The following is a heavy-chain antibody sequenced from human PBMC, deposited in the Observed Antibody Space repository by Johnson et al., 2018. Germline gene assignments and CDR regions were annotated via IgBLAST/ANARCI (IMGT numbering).Heavy chain of an antibody. V-gene: IGHV1-8*01. Sequence: VQLVESGTEVKKPGASVKVSCKASGYTFSRYDIHWERQATGQGLEWMGWMNPHSGNTEYAQKFQGRVTMTRNASISTAYLELYSRRSEEPAVYYCAGDAGVSGYTQSFSLYGMDVWGRGTTVTVSS. J-gene: IGHJ6*01. D-gene: IGHD5-12*01. CDR3: AGDAGVSGYTQSFSLYGMDV. CDR2: MNPHSGNT. CDR1: GYTFSRYD.